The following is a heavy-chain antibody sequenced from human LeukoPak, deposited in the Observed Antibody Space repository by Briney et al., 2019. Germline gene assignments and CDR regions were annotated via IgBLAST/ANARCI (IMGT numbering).Heavy chain of an antibody. CDR3: AKDTHPVTTPILARIYLPNDAIDI. Sequence: PGGPLILSCAAPGFTFSSYAMSWVRQAPGKVLEWVSAISGSGGRTYYADSVKGRFTISRDNSKNTLYLQMNSLRAEDTAVYYCAKDTHPVTTPILARIYLPNDAIDIWGQGTMVTVSS. J-gene: IGHJ3*02. CDR1: GFTFSSYA. CDR2: ISGSGGRT. V-gene: IGHV3-23*01. D-gene: IGHD3-10*01.